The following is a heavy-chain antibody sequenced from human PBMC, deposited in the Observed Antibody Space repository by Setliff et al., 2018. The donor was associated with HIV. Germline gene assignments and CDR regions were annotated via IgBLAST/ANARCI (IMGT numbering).Heavy chain of an antibody. J-gene: IGHJ4*02. V-gene: IGHV3-33*01. CDR1: GFSLSAHG. D-gene: IGHD6-13*01. CDR3: ARDSGSTWYASSRSDY. CDR2: IWHDVTKD. Sequence: PGGSLRLSCAASGFSLSAHGMHWVRQAPGKGLEWVAGIWHDVTKDYYADSVKGRFSLSGDYSKNTVSLQMNSLRAEDTAVYYCARDSGSTWYASSRSDYWGQGTLVTVSS.